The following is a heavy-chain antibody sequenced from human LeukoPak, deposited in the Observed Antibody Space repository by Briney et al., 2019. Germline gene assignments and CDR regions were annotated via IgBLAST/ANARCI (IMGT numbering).Heavy chain of an antibody. Sequence: SGGSLRLSCAASGFTFSSYSMNWVRQAPGKGLEWVSSISSSSSYIYYTDSVKGRFTISRDNAKNSLYLQMNSLRAEDTAVYYCARDREGDYIWGSYRPDWFDPWGQGTLVTVSS. V-gene: IGHV3-21*01. J-gene: IGHJ5*02. CDR1: GFTFSSYS. CDR2: ISSSSSYI. D-gene: IGHD3-16*02. CDR3: ARDREGDYIWGSYRPDWFDP.